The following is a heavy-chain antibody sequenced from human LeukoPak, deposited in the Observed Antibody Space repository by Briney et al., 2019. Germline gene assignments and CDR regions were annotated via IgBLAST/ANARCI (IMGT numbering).Heavy chain of an antibody. D-gene: IGHD6-6*01. CDR1: GFTFSSYS. CDR3: AKVSSSRNIDY. V-gene: IGHV3-23*01. J-gene: IGHJ4*02. CDR2: ISGSGGST. Sequence: GGSLRLSCAASGFTFSSYSMNWVRQAPGKGLEWVSAISGSGGSTYYADSVKGRFTISRDNSKNTLYLQMNSLRAEDTAVYYCAKVSSSRNIDYWGQGTLVTVSS.